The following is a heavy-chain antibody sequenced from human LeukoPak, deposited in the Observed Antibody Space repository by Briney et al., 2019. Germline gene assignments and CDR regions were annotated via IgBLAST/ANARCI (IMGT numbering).Heavy chain of an antibody. V-gene: IGHV4-39*07. J-gene: IGHJ5*02. CDR2: IYYSGNT. Sequence: KSSETLSLTCSVSGDSISSTTYYWGWIRQPPGMGLEWIGSIYYSGNTYYNPSLKSRVTMSVDTSKKEFSLKLTSVTAADTAVYYCATEIAAYSSGWYFNWFDPWGQGTLVTVSS. CDR1: GDSISSTTYY. D-gene: IGHD6-19*01. CDR3: ATEIAAYSSGWYFNWFDP.